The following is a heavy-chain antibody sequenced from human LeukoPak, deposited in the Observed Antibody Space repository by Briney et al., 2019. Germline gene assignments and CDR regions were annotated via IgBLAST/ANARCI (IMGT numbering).Heavy chain of an antibody. CDR3: ARDPSSSGWSHFFDY. J-gene: IGHJ4*02. CDR1: GGSISSYY. CDR2: IYYSGST. Sequence: SETLSPTCTVSGGSISSYYWSWIRQPPGKGLEWIGYIYYSGSTNYNPSLKSRVTISVDTSKNQFSLKLSSVTAADTAVYYCARDPSSSGWSHFFDYWGQGTLVTVSS. V-gene: IGHV4-59*01. D-gene: IGHD6-19*01.